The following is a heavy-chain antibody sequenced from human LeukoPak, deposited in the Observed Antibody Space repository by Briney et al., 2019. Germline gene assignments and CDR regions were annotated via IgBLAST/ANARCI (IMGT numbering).Heavy chain of an antibody. CDR3: AKATRDIVVVVAAIVNAFDI. V-gene: IGHV3-23*01. D-gene: IGHD2-15*01. J-gene: IGHJ3*02. CDR2: ISGSGGST. CDR1: XX. Sequence: XXMXXVRQAPGXGLEWVSAISGSGGSTYYADSVKGRFTISRDNSKNTLYLQMNSLRAEDTAVYYCAKATRDIVVVVAAIVNAFDIWGQGTMVTVSS.